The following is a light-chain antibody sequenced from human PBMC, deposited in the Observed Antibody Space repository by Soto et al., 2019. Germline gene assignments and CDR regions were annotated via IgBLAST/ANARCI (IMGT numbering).Light chain of an antibody. Sequence: DIQMTQSPSSLSASVGDRVTITCQASQDIPNYLNSYQQTPVRAPNPLIYGASNLETGVPSRFSGSGSGTDFTFTISSLQAEDIGTYFCQQYDSVFTFGQGTRLEIK. V-gene: IGKV1-33*01. J-gene: IGKJ5*01. CDR1: QDIPNY. CDR3: QQYDSVFT. CDR2: GAS.